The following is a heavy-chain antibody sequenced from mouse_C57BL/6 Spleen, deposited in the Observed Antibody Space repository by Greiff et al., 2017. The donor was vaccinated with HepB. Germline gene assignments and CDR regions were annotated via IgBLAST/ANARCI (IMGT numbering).Heavy chain of an antibody. V-gene: IGHV1-76*01. CDR2: IYPGSGNT. Sequence: VQLQQSGAELVRPGASVKLSCKASGYTFTDYYINWVKQRPGQGLEWIARIYPGSGNTYYNEKFKGKATLTAEKSSSTAYMRLSSLTSEDSAVYFCARLMATTYYYAMDYWGQGTSVTVSS. D-gene: IGHD2-3*01. CDR1: GYTFTDYY. CDR3: ARLMATTYYYAMDY. J-gene: IGHJ4*01.